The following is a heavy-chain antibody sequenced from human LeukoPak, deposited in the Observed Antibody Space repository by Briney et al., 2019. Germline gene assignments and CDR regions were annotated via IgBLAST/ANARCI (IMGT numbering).Heavy chain of an antibody. CDR1: GGSISSSSYY. CDR3: ARLPWGKDY. D-gene: IGHD7-27*01. CDR2: IYYSGST. Sequence: SETLSLTCTVSGGSISSSSYYWGWIRQPPGKGLEWIGSIYYSGSTYYNPSLKSRVTISVDTSKNQFSLKLSSVTAADTAVYYCARLPWGKDYWGQGTLVTVSS. J-gene: IGHJ4*02. V-gene: IGHV4-39*01.